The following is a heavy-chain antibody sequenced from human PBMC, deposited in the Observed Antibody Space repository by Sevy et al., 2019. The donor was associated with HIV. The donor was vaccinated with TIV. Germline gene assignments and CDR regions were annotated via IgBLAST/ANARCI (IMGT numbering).Heavy chain of an antibody. V-gene: IGHV3-48*03. J-gene: IGHJ4*02. CDR2: ISNTGNPI. CDR1: GFPFSSYE. D-gene: IGHD4-17*01. CDR3: ARDLPPSATTVAHFDY. Sequence: GGSLRLSCAASGFPFSSYEMNWVRQAPGRGLEWISYISNTGNPISYSDSVRGRFPVSRDNAKNSLFLHMNSLRAEDTATYYCARDLPPSATTVAHFDYWGRGTLVTVSS.